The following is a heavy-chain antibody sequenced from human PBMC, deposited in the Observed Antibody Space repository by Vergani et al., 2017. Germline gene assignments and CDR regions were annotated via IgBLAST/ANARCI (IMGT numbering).Heavy chain of an antibody. CDR1: GFTFDDYA. CDR3: AREGGYSSSWYGFGYYDSSGYYPYYFDY. D-gene: IGHD3-22*01. J-gene: IGHJ4*02. Sequence: EVQLVESGGGLVQPGRSLRLSCAASGFTFDDYAMHWVRQAPGKGLEWVANIKQDGSEKYYVDSVKGRFTIARDNAKNTLYLQMNSLRAEDTAVYYCAREGGYSSSWYGFGYYDSSGYYPYYFDYWGQGTLVTVSS. V-gene: IGHV3-7*01. CDR2: IKQDGSEK.